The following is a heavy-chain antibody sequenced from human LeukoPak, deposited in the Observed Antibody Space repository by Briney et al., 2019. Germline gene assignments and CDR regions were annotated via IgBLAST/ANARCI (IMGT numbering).Heavy chain of an antibody. CDR1: GGSISSSSYY. Sequence: SETLSLTCTVSGGSISSSSYYWGWIRQPPGKGLEWIGSIYYSGSTYYNPSLKSRVTISVDTSKNQFSLKLSSVTAADTAVYYCARGRATTEIDYWGQGTLVTVSS. D-gene: IGHD1-26*01. CDR3: ARGRATTEIDY. J-gene: IGHJ4*02. V-gene: IGHV4-39*07. CDR2: IYYSGST.